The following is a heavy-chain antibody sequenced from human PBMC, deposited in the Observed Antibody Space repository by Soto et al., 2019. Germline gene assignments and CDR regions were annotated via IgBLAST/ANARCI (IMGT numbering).Heavy chain of an antibody. CDR1: GGSISSSNW. V-gene: IGHV4-4*02. J-gene: IGHJ6*02. CDR3: ARDSKFYYGSGSYYNEDYYYGMDV. CDR2: IYHSGST. D-gene: IGHD3-10*01. Sequence: PSETLCLTCAVFGGSISSSNWRSWVRQPPGKGLEWIGEIYHSGSTNYNPSLKSRVTISVDKSKNQFSLKLSSVTAADTAVYYCARDSKFYYGSGSYYNEDYYYGMDVWGQGTTVTVSS.